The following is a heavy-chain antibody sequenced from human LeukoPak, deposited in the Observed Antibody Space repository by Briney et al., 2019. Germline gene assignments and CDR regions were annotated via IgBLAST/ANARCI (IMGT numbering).Heavy chain of an antibody. J-gene: IGHJ4*02. D-gene: IGHD4-23*01. Sequence: GGSLRLSCAASGFTFDDYGMSWVRQAPGKGLVWVSRIKSDGSSSTYADSVKGRFTISRDNAKNSLYLQMNTLRAEDTAVYYCVRDLDLGGYSSFEYWGQGTLVTVSS. CDR2: IKSDGSSS. CDR1: GFTFDDYG. V-gene: IGHV3-74*01. CDR3: VRDLDLGGYSSFEY.